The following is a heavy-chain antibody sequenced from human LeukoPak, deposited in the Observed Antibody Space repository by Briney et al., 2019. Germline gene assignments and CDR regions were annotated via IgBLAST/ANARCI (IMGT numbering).Heavy chain of an antibody. CDR3: ARGYLIVVPLDY. CDR2: ISYDGSNK. Sequence: SCKASGGTFSSYAMHWVRQAPGKGLEWVAVISYDGSNKYYADSVKGRFTISRDNSKNTLYLQMNSLRAEDTAVYYCARGYLIVVPLDYWGQGTLVTVSS. CDR1: GGTFSSYA. V-gene: IGHV3-30-3*01. D-gene: IGHD3-22*01. J-gene: IGHJ4*02.